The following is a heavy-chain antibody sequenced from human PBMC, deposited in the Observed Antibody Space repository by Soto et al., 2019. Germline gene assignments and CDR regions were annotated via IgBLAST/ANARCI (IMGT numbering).Heavy chain of an antibody. V-gene: IGHV3-53*01. CDR1: GLTVSRTQ. D-gene: IGHD6-6*01. J-gene: IGHJ4*01. Sequence: HPGGSLRLSCAVSGLTVSRTQMSWVRQAPGKGLQCVSVIYSAGSTYYANAVKGRFTISRDISENKIFLELNGLTVDDTAVYYCARAREPEYSSSIFFDYWGRGTVVTVSS. CDR3: ARAREPEYSSSIFFDY. CDR2: IYSAGST.